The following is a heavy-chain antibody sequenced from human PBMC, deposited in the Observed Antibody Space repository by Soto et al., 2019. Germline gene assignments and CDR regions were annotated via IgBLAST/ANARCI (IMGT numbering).Heavy chain of an antibody. CDR2: INPSGGST. V-gene: IGHV1-46*03. CDR3: ALTERFGTSTGSSWG. J-gene: IGHJ4*02. CDR1: GYTFTSYY. Sequence: QVQLVQSGAEVKKPGAAVKVSCKASGYTFTSYYMHWVRQAPGQGLEGMGIINPSGGSTSYAQKCPGRVTMTRATSTSTVYMELSSLRSEDTAVYYCALTERFGTSTGSSWGWGQGTLVTVSS. D-gene: IGHD1-1*01.